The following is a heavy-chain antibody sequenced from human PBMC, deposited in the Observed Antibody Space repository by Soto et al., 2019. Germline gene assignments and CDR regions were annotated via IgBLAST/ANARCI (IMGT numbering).Heavy chain of an antibody. CDR2: IYHSGST. CDR1: GGSISSSNW. D-gene: IGHD3-10*01. V-gene: IGHV4-4*02. J-gene: IGHJ5*02. CDR3: ARYEAGYYYGSGSYITGHWFDP. Sequence: QVQLQESGPGLVKPSGTLSLTCAVSGGSISSSNWWSWVRQPPGKGLEWIGEIYHSGSTNYNPSLKSRVTLSVDKSKNQFSLKLSSVTAADTAVYYCARYEAGYYYGSGSYITGHWFDPWGQGTLVTVSS.